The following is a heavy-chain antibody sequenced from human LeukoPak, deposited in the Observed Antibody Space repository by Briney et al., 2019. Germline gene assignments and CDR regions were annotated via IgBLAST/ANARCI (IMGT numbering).Heavy chain of an antibody. CDR1: GGSISSYY. D-gene: IGHD6-13*01. Sequence: SETLSLTCTVSGGSISSYYWSWIRPPPGKGLEWIGYFYYSGSTNYNPSLKSRVTISVDTSKNQFSLKLSSVTAADTAVYYCAREGSSWYGGTNWFDPWGQGTLVTVSS. CDR2: FYYSGST. J-gene: IGHJ5*02. V-gene: IGHV4-59*01. CDR3: AREGSSWYGGTNWFDP.